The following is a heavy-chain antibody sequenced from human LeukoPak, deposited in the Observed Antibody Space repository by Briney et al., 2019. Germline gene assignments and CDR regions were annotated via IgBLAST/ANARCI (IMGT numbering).Heavy chain of an antibody. V-gene: IGHV3-23*01. CDR3: ARRFVGSSGLYNIDY. D-gene: IGHD6-19*01. CDR2: IPGSGDST. J-gene: IGHJ4*02. Sequence: GGSLRLSCAASGFTFSSYAMSWVRQAPGKGLEWVSAIPGSGDSTYYADSVKGRFTISRDNSKNTLYLQMNSLRAEDTAVYYCARRFVGSSGLYNIDYWGREPWSPSPQ. CDR1: GFTFSSYA.